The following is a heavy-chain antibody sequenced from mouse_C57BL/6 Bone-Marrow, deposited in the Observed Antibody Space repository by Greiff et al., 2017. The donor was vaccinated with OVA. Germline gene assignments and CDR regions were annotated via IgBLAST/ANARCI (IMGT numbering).Heavy chain of an antibody. D-gene: IGHD1-1*01. V-gene: IGHV5-12*01. CDR1: GFTFSDYY. J-gene: IGHJ1*03. Sequence: EVKLVESGGGSVQPGGSLKLSCAASGFTFSDYYMYWVRQTPEKRLEWVAYISTGGGSTYYPDTVKGRFTISRDNAKNTLYLQMSRLKSEDTAMYYCARQTDYYGSSSEYFDVWGTGTTVTVSS. CDR3: ARQTDYYGSSSEYFDV. CDR2: ISTGGGST.